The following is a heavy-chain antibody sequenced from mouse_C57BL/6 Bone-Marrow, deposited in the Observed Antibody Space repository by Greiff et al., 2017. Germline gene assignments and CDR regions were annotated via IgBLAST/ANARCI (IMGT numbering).Heavy chain of an antibody. D-gene: IGHD2-3*01. J-gene: IGHJ4*01. V-gene: IGHV7-3*01. CDR2: IRNKANGYPT. CDR3: ARDEGPSYDGFQGYAMDY. Sequence: EVQLVESGGGLVQPGGSLSLSCAASGFTFTDYYMSWVRQPPGQALEWLGFIRNKANGYPTEYSASVKGRFTISRDNSPSILYLQMNALRAEDSATYYCARDEGPSYDGFQGYAMDYWGQGTSVTVSS. CDR1: GFTFTDYY.